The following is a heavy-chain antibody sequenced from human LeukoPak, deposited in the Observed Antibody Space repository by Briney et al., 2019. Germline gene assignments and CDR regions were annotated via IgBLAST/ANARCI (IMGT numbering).Heavy chain of an antibody. CDR1: GFTFIGYY. CDR3: ARDQPALDY. V-gene: IGHV1-2*02. Sequence: ASVKVSCKASGFTFIGYYMHWVRQAPRQGLEWMGWINLNTGDTDYAPKFQGRVTMTRDTSITTAYMELSRLRYDDTAVYYCARDQPALDYWGRGTLVTVSS. J-gene: IGHJ4*02. CDR2: INLNTGDT.